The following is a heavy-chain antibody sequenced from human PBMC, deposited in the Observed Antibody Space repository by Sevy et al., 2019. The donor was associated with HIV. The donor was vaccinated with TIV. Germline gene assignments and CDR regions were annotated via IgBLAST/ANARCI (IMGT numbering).Heavy chain of an antibody. D-gene: IGHD3-22*01. CDR2: IVVGSGNT. V-gene: IGHV1-58*01. CDR3: AAVPYDSSGYYSKVHDY. Sequence: ASVKVSCKASGFTFTSSAVQWVRQARGQRLEWIGWIVVGSGNTNYAQTFQERVTITRDMSTSTAYMELSSLRSEDTAVYYCAAVPYDSSGYYSKVHDYWGQGTLVTVSS. J-gene: IGHJ4*02. CDR1: GFTFTSSA.